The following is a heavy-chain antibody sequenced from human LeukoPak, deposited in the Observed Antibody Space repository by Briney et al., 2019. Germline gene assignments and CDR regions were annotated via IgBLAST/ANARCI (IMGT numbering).Heavy chain of an antibody. J-gene: IGHJ4*02. CDR3: ARGYGHFDY. CDR2: INHSGST. D-gene: IGHD4-17*01. Sequence: SETLSLTCAVYGGSFSGYYWSWIRQPPGNGLEWIGEINHSGSTNYNPSLKSRVTISVDTSKNQFSLKLSSVTAADTAVYYCARGYGHFDYWGQGTLVTVSS. V-gene: IGHV4-34*01. CDR1: GGSFSGYY.